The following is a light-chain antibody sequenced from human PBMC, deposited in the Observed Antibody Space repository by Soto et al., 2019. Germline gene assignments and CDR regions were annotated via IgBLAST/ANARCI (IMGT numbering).Light chain of an antibody. J-gene: IGLJ2*01. CDR3: SSYTSSSTLI. V-gene: IGLV2-14*01. Sequence: QSALTQPASVSGSPGQSITISCSGTRSDVGGYNYVSWYQQHPGKAPKLMMYEVSNRPSGVSNRFSGSKSDNTASLTISGLQAEDEADYYCSSYTSSSTLIFGGGTKVTVL. CDR2: EVS. CDR1: RSDVGGYNY.